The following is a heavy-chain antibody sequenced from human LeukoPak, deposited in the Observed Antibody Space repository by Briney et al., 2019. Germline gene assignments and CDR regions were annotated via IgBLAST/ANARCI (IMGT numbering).Heavy chain of an antibody. D-gene: IGHD4-17*01. CDR3: AKPLYDYDRSSEAGY. Sequence: GRSLRLSCAASGFTFSSYGMHWVRQAPGKGLEWVAVISYDESNQYYADSVKGRFTISRDNSKNTLYLQMNSLRAEDTAVYFCAKPLYDYDRSSEAGYWGQGTLVTVSS. CDR2: ISYDESNQ. J-gene: IGHJ4*02. CDR1: GFTFSSYG. V-gene: IGHV3-30*18.